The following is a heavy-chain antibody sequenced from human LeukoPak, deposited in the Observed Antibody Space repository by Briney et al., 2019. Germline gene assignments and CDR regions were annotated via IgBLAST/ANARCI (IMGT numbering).Heavy chain of an antibody. CDR3: AKCQLAANSAFDI. CDR2: ISGSGVST. CDR1: GFTFSSYA. D-gene: IGHD6-13*01. J-gene: IGHJ3*02. V-gene: IGHV3-23*01. Sequence: PGGSLRLSCAASGFTFSSYAMSWVRQAPGKGLEWVSSISGSGVSTYYADSVKGRFTISRDNSKNTVYLQMNSLRAEDTAEYYCAKCQLAANSAFDIWGQGTMVSVSS.